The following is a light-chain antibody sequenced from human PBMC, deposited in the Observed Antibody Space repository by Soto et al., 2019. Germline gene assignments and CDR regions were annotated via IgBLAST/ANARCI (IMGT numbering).Light chain of an antibody. CDR3: QQYNSYLWT. Sequence: DIQMTQSPSTLSASVGDRVTITCRASQSISSWLAWYQQKPGKAPKLLIYKASSLESGAPSRFSGSGSRTEFTRTISSLQPDDFATYYCQQYNSYLWTFGQGTKVEIK. CDR2: KAS. J-gene: IGKJ1*01. CDR1: QSISSW. V-gene: IGKV1-5*03.